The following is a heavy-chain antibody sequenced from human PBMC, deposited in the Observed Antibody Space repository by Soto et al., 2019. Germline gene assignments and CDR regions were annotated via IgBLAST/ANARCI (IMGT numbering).Heavy chain of an antibody. CDR1: GGSYSGYY. CDR3: ARVEPGGGAFDI. J-gene: IGHJ3*02. CDR2: INHSGST. D-gene: IGHD3-16*01. V-gene: IGHV4-34*01. Sequence: QVQLQQWGAGLLKPSETLSLTCAVYGGSYSGYYWSWIRQPPGKGLEWIGEINHSGSTNYNQSLKSRVTISVDTSKNQFSLKLSSVTAADTAEYYCARVEPGGGAFDIWGQGTMVTVSS.